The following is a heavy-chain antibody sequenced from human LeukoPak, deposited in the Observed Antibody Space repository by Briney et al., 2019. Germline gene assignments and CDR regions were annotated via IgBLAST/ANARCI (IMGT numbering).Heavy chain of an antibody. CDR1: GFTFSSYW. CDR2: IKQDGSEK. V-gene: IGHV3-7*01. D-gene: IGHD3-10*01. Sequence: GSLRLSCAAYGFTFSSYWMSSVRQAPGKGLEWVANIKQDGSEKYYVDSAKGRFTISRDKAKNSQYLQMNSLRAEDTAVYYCARDGWATSDYWGQGTLVTVSS. J-gene: IGHJ4*02. CDR3: ARDGWATSDY.